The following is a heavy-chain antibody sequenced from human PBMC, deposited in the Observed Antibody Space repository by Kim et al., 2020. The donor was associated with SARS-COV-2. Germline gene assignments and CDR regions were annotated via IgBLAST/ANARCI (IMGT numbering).Heavy chain of an antibody. CDR3: ARMASSPYYYYMDV. Sequence: NPSLKSRVTISVDTSKNQFSLKLSSVTAADTAVYYCARMASSPYYYYMDVWGKGTTVTVSS. J-gene: IGHJ6*03. D-gene: IGHD6-19*01. V-gene: IGHV4-34*01.